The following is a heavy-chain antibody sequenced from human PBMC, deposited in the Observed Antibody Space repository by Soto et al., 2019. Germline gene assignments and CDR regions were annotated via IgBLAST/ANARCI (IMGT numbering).Heavy chain of an antibody. V-gene: IGHV3-15*07. J-gene: IGHJ6*02. CDR3: TTVVDTAMVTNYYYYYGMDV. D-gene: IGHD5-18*01. CDR1: GFTFSNAW. Sequence: EVQLVESGGGLVKPGGSLRLSCAASGFTFSNAWMNWVRQAPGKGLEWVGRIKSKTDGGTTDYAAPVKGRFTISRDDSKNTLYLQMNSLKTEDTAVYYCTTVVDTAMVTNYYYYYGMDVSGQGTTVTVSS. CDR2: IKSKTDGGTT.